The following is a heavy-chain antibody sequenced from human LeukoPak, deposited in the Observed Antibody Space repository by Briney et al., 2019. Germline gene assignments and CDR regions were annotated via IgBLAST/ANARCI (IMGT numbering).Heavy chain of an antibody. CDR3: AREAYYYDSSGYYWTYYFDY. D-gene: IGHD3-22*01. V-gene: IGHV3-33*01. J-gene: IGHJ4*02. CDR2: IWYDGSNK. CDR1: GFTFSSYG. Sequence: GGSLRLSCAASGFTFSSYGMHWVRQAPGKGLGWVAVIWYDGSNKYYADSVKGRFTISRDNSKNTLYLQMNSLRAEDTAVYYCAREAYYYDSSGYYWTYYFDYWGQGTLVTVSS.